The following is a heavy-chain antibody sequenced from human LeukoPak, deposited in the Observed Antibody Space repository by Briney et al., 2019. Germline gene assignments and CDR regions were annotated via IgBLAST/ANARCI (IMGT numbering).Heavy chain of an antibody. V-gene: IGHV4-59*01. J-gene: IGHJ3*02. CDR2: IYYSGST. Sequence: SQTLSLTCTVSGGSISSYYWSWIRQPPGKGLEWIGYIYYSGSTNYNPSLKSRVTISVDTSKNQFSLKLSSVTAADTAVYYCARCRDDYVWGGYRQSDAFDIWGQGTMVTVSS. CDR1: GGSISSYY. D-gene: IGHD3-16*02. CDR3: ARCRDDYVWGGYRQSDAFDI.